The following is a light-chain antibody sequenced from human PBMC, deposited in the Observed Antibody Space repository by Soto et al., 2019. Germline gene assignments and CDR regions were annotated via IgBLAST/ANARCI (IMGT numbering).Light chain of an antibody. CDR1: SSDVGGYNR. CDR3: NSFTSASTYD. Sequence: QSVLTQPASASGSPGQSITISCTGSSSDVGGYNRVSWYQQHPDKAPKLIIYEVSNRPSGVSNRFSGSKSGNTASLTISGLQAEDEADYYCNSFTSASTYDFGTGTKVTVL. V-gene: IGLV2-14*01. CDR2: EVS. J-gene: IGLJ1*01.